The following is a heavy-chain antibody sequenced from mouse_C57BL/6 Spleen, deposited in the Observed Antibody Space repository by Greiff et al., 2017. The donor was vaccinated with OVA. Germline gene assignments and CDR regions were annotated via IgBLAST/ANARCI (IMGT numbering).Heavy chain of an antibody. CDR2: INPNNGGT. V-gene: IGHV1-26*01. CDR3: ARGKPSMDY. Sequence: VQLQQSGPELVKPGASVKISCKASGYTFTDYYMNWVKQSHGKSLEWIGDINPNNGGTSYNQKFKGKATLTVDKSSSTAYMELRSLTSEDSAVYYCARGKPSMDYWGQGTSVTVSS. J-gene: IGHJ4*01. CDR1: GYTFTDYY.